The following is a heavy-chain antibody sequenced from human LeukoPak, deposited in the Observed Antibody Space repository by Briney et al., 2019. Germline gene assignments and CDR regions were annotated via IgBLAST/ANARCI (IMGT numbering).Heavy chain of an antibody. CDR3: AKDQSYDKAFDI. CDR1: GFTVGYNY. D-gene: IGHD3-22*01. V-gene: IGHV3-66*03. J-gene: IGHJ3*02. CDR2: IYNSGST. Sequence: GGSLRLSCAASGFTVGYNYMTWVRQAPGKGLEWVAAIYNSGSTYYADSVQGRFNISRDNSKNTMYLQMNSLRADDTAMYYCAKDQSYDKAFDIWGQGTMVTVSS.